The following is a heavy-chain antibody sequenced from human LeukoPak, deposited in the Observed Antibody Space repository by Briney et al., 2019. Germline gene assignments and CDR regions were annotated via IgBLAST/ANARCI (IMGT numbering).Heavy chain of an antibody. V-gene: IGHV4-59*01. D-gene: IGHD4-17*01. CDR3: ARGGDYGDPGNFDY. CDR2: IYYRGST. J-gene: IGHJ4*01. Sequence: PSETLSLTCTVSGGSISNYYWSWIRQPPGKGLEWIGYIYYRGSTNYNPSLKSRVTFSVDTSKNQFSLKLNSVTAADTAEYYCARGGDYGDPGNFDYWGQEPWSPSPQ. CDR1: GGSISNYY.